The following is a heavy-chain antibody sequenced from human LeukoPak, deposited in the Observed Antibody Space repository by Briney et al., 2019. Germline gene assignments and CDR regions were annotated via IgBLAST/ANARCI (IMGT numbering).Heavy chain of an antibody. CDR1: GFTFSSNY. J-gene: IGHJ6*04. D-gene: IGHD3-10*01. CDR2: IYSGGST. CDR3: ASALLWFGDSGMDV. Sequence: PGGSLRLSCAASGFTFSSNYMSWVRQAPGKGLEWVSVIYSGGSTYYADSVKGRVTISRDNSKNTLYLQMNSLRAEDTAVYYCASALLWFGDSGMDVWGKGTTVTVSS. V-gene: IGHV3-53*01.